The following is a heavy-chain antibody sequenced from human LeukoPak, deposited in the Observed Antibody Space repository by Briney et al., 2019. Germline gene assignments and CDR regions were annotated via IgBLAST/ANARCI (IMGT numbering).Heavy chain of an antibody. CDR2: IYYSGST. D-gene: IGHD6-19*01. J-gene: IGHJ1*01. V-gene: IGHV4-59*01. Sequence: SETLSLTCSVSGGSIRSYYWSWIRQPPGKGLEWIGYIYYSGSTNYNPSLKSRVTISVDTSKNQFSLKLSSVTAADTAVYYCARGGWYPESFQHWGQGALVTVSS. CDR1: GGSIRSYY. CDR3: ARGGWYPESFQH.